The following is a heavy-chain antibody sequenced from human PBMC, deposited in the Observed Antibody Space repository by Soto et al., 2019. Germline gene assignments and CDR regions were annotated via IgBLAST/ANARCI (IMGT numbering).Heavy chain of an antibody. CDR1: GFIVSSNQ. D-gene: IGHD3-3*01. V-gene: IGHV3-53*01. CDR3: VRGPSDHKLRLVEWPYGDY. Sequence: EVQLVESGGGLIQPGGSLRLSCVASGFIVSSNQMSWVRQAPGKGLEWVSVIYSGHTTYYADSVEGRFTISRDDSKNTLYLKMNSLRVEDTALYYCVRGPSDHKLRLVEWPYGDYWGQGALVTVSS. CDR2: IYSGHTT. J-gene: IGHJ4*02.